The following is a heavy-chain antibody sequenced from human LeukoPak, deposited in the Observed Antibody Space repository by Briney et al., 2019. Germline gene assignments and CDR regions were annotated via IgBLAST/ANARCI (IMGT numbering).Heavy chain of an antibody. V-gene: IGHV4-61*01. Sequence: SETLSLTCTVSGGSVNSGSYYWSWIRQPPEKGLEWIGYIYNTGSANYNPSLRSRVTISVDTSKNQFSLKLSSVTAADTAVYYCARYCSSPSSYGLLDSWGQGTLVTVSS. J-gene: IGHJ4*02. CDR2: IYNTGSA. D-gene: IGHD2-2*01. CDR3: ARYCSSPSSYGLLDS. CDR1: GGSVNSGSYY.